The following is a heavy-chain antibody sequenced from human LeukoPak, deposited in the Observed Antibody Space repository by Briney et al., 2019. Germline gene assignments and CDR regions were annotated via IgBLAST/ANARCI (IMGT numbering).Heavy chain of an antibody. CDR3: AREKDSNLNVLRFLEWLPTGPFDP. D-gene: IGHD3-3*01. Sequence: GGSLRLSCAASGFTFSSYGMHWVRQAPGKGLEWLAVICYDGSNKYYADSVKGRFTISRDNSKNTLYLQMDSLRAEDTAVYYCAREKDSNLNVLRFLEWLPTGPFDPWGQGTLVTVSS. CDR2: ICYDGSNK. V-gene: IGHV3-33*01. J-gene: IGHJ5*02. CDR1: GFTFSSYG.